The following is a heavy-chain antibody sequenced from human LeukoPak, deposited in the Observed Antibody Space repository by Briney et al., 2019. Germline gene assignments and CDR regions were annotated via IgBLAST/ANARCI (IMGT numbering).Heavy chain of an antibody. CDR1: GESFSGFY. J-gene: IGHJ5*02. Sequence: LSLTCAVYGESFSGFYWSWIRQAPGKGLEWVSYISSSGSTIYYADSVKGRFTISRDNAKNSLYLQMNSLRAEDTAVYYCARGQGDYYDSSGYYNWFDPWGQGTLVTVSS. CDR2: ISSSGSTI. V-gene: IGHV3-11*01. CDR3: ARGQGDYYDSSGYYNWFDP. D-gene: IGHD3-22*01.